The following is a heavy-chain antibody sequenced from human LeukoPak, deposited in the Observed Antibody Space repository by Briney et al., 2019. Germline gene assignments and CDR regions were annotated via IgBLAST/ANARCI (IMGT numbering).Heavy chain of an antibody. CDR2: IYTSGST. Sequence: SETLSLTCTVSGGSISSYYWSWTRQPAGKGLEWIGRIYTSGSTNYNPSLKGRVTMSVDTSKNQFSLKLSSVTAADTAVYYCARTGYSSSWYYFDYWGQGTLVTVSS. V-gene: IGHV4-4*07. D-gene: IGHD6-13*01. CDR3: ARTGYSSSWYYFDY. J-gene: IGHJ4*02. CDR1: GGSISSYY.